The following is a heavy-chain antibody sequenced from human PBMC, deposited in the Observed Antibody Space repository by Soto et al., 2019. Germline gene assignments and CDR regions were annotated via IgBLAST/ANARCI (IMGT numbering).Heavy chain of an antibody. D-gene: IGHD2-15*01. J-gene: IGHJ4*02. V-gene: IGHV3-73*01. CDR2: IRNKANNHAT. Sequence: PVGSLRLSCVASGFIFSGSAIHWVRQASGKGLEWVGRIRNKANNHATTYGASLEGRFTISRDDSKNTAYLHMNSLQTEDTAVYFCTRVEVKPFDYWGQGTLVTVSS. CDR3: TRVEVKPFDY. CDR1: GFIFSGSA.